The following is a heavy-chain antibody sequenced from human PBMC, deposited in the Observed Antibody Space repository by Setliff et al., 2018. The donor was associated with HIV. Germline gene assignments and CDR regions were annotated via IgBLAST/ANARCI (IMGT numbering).Heavy chain of an antibody. Sequence: PSETLSLPCTVSGGSISTYYWNWIRQSPGTGLEWIGDINYRGVTYYNPSLKSRVTFSLDTSKNHCSLTLTSVTAADTAVYYCARDSNPSGSPGYEYARRGAFDLWCPGTPVTVSS. J-gene: IGHJ3*01. CDR2: INYRGVT. CDR3: ARDSNPSGSPGYEYARRGAFDL. D-gene: IGHD5-12*01. V-gene: IGHV4-59*01. CDR1: GGSISTYY.